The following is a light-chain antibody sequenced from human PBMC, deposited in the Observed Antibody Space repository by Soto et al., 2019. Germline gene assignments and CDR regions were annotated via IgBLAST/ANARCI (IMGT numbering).Light chain of an antibody. J-gene: IGKJ5*01. Sequence: TVLTQSLVTLSLYPRERVIPSCRDGQGVTTNFAWYQQKSGQSPRLLIYDVSTRATGVPARFSGTGSETDFTLTIIGLQSEDSAVYFCPQSKNWPFPFGQGRRL. V-gene: IGKV3-15*01. CDR1: QGVTTN. CDR2: DVS. CDR3: PQSKNWPFP.